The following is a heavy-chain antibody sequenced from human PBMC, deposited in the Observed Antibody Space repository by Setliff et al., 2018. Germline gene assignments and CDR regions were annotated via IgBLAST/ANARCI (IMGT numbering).Heavy chain of an antibody. Sequence: SVKVSCKASGGPLSSHSFSWVRQAPGQGLEWMGRIIPVLDITRYSQKFQGRVTITADKSTGIIYMELTSLRSDDTAVYYCARHPPPPNYFDIGALDSWGQGTLVTVSS. CDR3: ARHPPPPNYFDIGALDS. CDR2: IIPVLDIT. J-gene: IGHJ4*02. V-gene: IGHV1-69*02. CDR1: GGPLSSHS. D-gene: IGHD3-22*01.